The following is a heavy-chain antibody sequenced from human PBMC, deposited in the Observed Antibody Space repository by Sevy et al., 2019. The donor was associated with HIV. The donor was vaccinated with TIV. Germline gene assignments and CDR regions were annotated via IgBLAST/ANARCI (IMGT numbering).Heavy chain of an antibody. Sequence: GGSLRLSCAASGFTFSSFSMNWVRQAPGKGPEWISYIGTRSSAIYYADSMKGRFTISRDNSKNSLYLQMNSLRAEDTAVYYCARESASGTPGGVYYYYYNMDVWGQGTTVTVSS. CDR2: IGTRSSAI. CDR1: GFTFSSFS. J-gene: IGHJ6*02. V-gene: IGHV3-48*01. D-gene: IGHD6-13*01. CDR3: ARESASGTPGGVYYYYYNMDV.